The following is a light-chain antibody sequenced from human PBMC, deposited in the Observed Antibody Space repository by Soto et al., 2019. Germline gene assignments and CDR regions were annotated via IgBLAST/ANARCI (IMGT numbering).Light chain of an antibody. CDR3: HQRQSLPRT. V-gene: IGKV3-15*01. Sequence: ELVMTQSPATLSVSPGERSTLSCRASQSFSSNVAWYQQKPGQAPRLLIYGTSTRVTGIPARFSGSGSGTEFTLTISSLQSEDFAVYYCHQRQSLPRTFGQGTTVDIK. CDR2: GTS. J-gene: IGKJ1*01. CDR1: QSFSSN.